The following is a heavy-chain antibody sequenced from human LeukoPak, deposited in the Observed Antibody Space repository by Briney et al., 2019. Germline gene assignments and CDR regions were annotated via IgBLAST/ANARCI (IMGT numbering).Heavy chain of an antibody. D-gene: IGHD5-18*01. CDR2: ISNDGSRK. CDR1: GFTFSSYG. CDR3: AKDRYSYAFEYSDS. Sequence: GGSLRLSCAASGFTFSSYGMHWVRQAPGKGLDWVAVISNDGSRKYYADSVKGRFTIPRDNSKNTLSLQVSSLRTEDTAVYYCAKDRYSYAFEYSDSWGQGTLVTVSS. V-gene: IGHV3-30*18. J-gene: IGHJ4*02.